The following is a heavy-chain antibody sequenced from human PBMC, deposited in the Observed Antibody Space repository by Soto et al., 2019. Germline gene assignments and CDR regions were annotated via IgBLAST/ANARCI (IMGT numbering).Heavy chain of an antibody. CDR2: IIPIFGTA. J-gene: IGHJ4*02. D-gene: IGHD3-10*01. V-gene: IGHV1-69*13. CDR1: GGTFSSYA. CDR3: AREVGYDAGSYSLSYFDY. Sequence: ASVKVSCKASGGTFSSYAISWVRQAPGQGLEWMGGIIPIFGTANYAQKFQGRVTITADESTSTAYMELSSLRSEDTAVYYCAREVGYDAGSYSLSYFDYCGQGTLVAVCS.